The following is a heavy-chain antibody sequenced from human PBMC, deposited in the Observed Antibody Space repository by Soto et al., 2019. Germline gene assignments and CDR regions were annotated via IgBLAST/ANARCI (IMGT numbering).Heavy chain of an antibody. D-gene: IGHD3-22*01. CDR2: ISGSGGST. CDR1: GFTFSSYA. V-gene: IGHV3-23*01. Sequence: EVQLLESGGGLVQPGGSLRLSCAASGFTFSSYAMSWVRQAPGKGLEWVSAISGSGGSTYYADSVKGRFTISRDNSKNTLYLQMNSLSAEDTAVYYCAMLDYYDSSGYWSPFDYWGQGTLVTVSS. CDR3: AMLDYYDSSGYWSPFDY. J-gene: IGHJ4*02.